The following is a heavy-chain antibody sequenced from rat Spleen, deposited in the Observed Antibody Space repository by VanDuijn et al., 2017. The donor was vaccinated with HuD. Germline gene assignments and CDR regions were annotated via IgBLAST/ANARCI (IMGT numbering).Heavy chain of an antibody. CDR3: ARSDGTHYYLPFAD. V-gene: IGHV5-19*01. CDR2: ISVSGGSS. CDR1: GFTFSDYA. J-gene: IGHJ3*01. D-gene: IGHD1-12*02. Sequence: EVQLVESGGKLVQPGNSLKLSCAASGFTFSDYAMHWIRQAPTKGLEWVASISVSGGSSYYRDSVKGRFTLSRDNAKSTLYLQMDSLRSEDTATYYCARSDGTHYYLPFADWGQGTLVTVSS.